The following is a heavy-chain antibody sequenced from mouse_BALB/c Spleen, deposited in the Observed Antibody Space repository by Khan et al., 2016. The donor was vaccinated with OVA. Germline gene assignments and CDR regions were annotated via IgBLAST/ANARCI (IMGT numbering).Heavy chain of an antibody. CDR1: GYTFTNYW. J-gene: IGHJ3*01. V-gene: IGHV1-7*01. CDR2: INPSTGYS. Sequence: QVQLQQSGAELAKPGASVKMSCKASGYTFTNYWMHWVKQRPGQGLEWIGYINPSTGYSEYNQKFKDKATLTADKSSSTAYIQLSSLTSEDSAVYYCANHGSSSAWLTDWDQGTLVTVSA. D-gene: IGHD1-1*01. CDR3: ANHGSSSAWLTD.